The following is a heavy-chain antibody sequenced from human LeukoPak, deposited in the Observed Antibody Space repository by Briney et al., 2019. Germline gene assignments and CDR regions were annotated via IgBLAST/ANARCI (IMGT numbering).Heavy chain of an antibody. CDR3: ARRGYYYYYGMDV. CDR1: GFTFSSYW. D-gene: IGHD3-16*01. Sequence: GGSLRLSCAASGFTFSSYWMSRVRQAPGKGLEWVANIKQDGSEKYYVDSVKGRFTISRGNAKNSLYLQMNSLRAEDTAVYYCARRGYYYYYGMDVWGQGTTVTVSS. V-gene: IGHV3-7*01. CDR2: IKQDGSEK. J-gene: IGHJ6*02.